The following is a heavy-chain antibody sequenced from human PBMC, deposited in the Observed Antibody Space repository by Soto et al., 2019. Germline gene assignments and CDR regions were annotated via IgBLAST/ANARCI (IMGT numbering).Heavy chain of an antibody. V-gene: IGHV3-23*01. CDR1: GFTFSSYA. J-gene: IGHJ4*02. CDR3: AKSRGRDGYNFNYFDY. CDR2: ISDSGGSR. Sequence: PGGSLRLSCAASGFTFSSYAMSWVRQAPGKGLEWVSVISDSGGSRYNADSVKGRFTISRDNSKDTLFLQMTSLRAEDTAIYYCAKSRGRDGYNFNYFDYWGQGTLVTVSS. D-gene: IGHD5-12*01.